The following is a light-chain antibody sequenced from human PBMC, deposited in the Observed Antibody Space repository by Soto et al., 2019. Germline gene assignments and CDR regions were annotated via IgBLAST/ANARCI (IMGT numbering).Light chain of an antibody. CDR3: RQRSSWSFT. CDR2: DTS. CDR1: QSVSTY. Sequence: EIVLTQSPAILSLSPGERATLSCRASQSVSTYLAWYQQKPGQAPRLLIYDTSNRASGVPARFSGSGSGTDFALTISSLEPEDFAVYYCRQRSSWSFTFGPGATVDIK. J-gene: IGKJ3*01. V-gene: IGKV3-11*01.